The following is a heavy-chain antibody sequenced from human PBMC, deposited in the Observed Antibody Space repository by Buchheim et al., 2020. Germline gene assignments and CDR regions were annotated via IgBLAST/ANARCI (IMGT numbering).Heavy chain of an antibody. CDR1: GFTFSSYS. Sequence: EVQLVESGGGLVQPGGSLRLSCAASGFTFSSYSMNWVRQAPGKGLEWVSYISSSSSTIYYADSVKGRFTISRDNAKNSLYLQMKSLRAEDTAVYYCAREGIYCSSTSCYYGYYYGMDVWGQGTT. CDR2: ISSSSSTI. D-gene: IGHD2-2*01. V-gene: IGHV3-48*01. J-gene: IGHJ6*02. CDR3: AREGIYCSSTSCYYGYYYGMDV.